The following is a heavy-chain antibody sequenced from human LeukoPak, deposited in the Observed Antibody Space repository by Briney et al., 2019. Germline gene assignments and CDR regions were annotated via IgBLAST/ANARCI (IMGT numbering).Heavy chain of an antibody. Sequence: KPSETLSLTCTVSGGSISSSSYYWGWIRQPPGKGLEWIGSIYYSGSTHYNPSLKGRVTISVDTSKNEFSLKLSSVTAADTAVYYCARNNTLMMYPRGGEDKGFDYWGQGTLVTVSS. CDR3: ARNNTLMMYPRGGEDKGFDY. CDR1: GGSISSSSYY. D-gene: IGHD2-8*01. V-gene: IGHV4-39*01. CDR2: IYYSGST. J-gene: IGHJ4*02.